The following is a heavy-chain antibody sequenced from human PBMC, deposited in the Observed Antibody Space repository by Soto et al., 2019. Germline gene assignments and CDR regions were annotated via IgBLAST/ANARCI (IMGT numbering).Heavy chain of an antibody. CDR1: GYTFTGYY. J-gene: IGHJ6*02. D-gene: IGHD1-26*01. Sequence: ASVKVSCKASGYTFTGYYVHGVRQAPGQGLEWMGWISPNSGDTYLAQRFQGRVTMNRDTSIGTAYMELRGLTSDDTAEYYCPKGGAIVAAGTRVYLYNAMDVWGQGTTVTVSS. CDR3: PKGGAIVAAGTRVYLYNAMDV. CDR2: ISPNSGDT. V-gene: IGHV1-2*02.